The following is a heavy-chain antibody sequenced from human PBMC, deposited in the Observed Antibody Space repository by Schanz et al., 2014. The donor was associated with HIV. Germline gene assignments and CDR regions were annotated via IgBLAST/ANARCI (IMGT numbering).Heavy chain of an antibody. CDR1: GFTFSSYG. D-gene: IGHD3-22*01. CDR3: ARTSRIVVPDRDPRLSYLYGMDV. V-gene: IGHV3-33*01. J-gene: IGHJ6*02. CDR2: LWHDGTNK. Sequence: QVQLVESGGGVVQPGRSLRLSCAASGFTFSSYGMHWVRQAPGKGLEWVAVLWHDGTNKYYVDSVKDRFTISRDNSKNTLYLERSGLRADDTAVYYCARTSRIVVPDRDPRLSYLYGMDVWGQGTTVIVSS.